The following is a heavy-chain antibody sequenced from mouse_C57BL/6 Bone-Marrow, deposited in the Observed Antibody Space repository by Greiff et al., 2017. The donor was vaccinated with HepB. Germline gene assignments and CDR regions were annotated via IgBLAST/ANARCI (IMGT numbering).Heavy chain of an antibody. CDR3: TRHYGSSSWFAY. D-gene: IGHD1-1*01. V-gene: IGHV1-5*01. CDR1: GYAFSSSW. J-gene: IGHJ3*01. Sequence: EVQLQQSGPELVKPGASVKISCKASGYAFSSSWMNWVKQRPGQGLEWIGAIYPGNSDTSYNQKFKGKAKLTAVTSASTAYMELSSLTNEDSAVYYCTRHYGSSSWFAYWGQGTLVTVSA. CDR2: IYPGNSDT.